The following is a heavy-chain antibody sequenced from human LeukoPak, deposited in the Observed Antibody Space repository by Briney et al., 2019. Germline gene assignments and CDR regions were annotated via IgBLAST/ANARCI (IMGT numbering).Heavy chain of an antibody. V-gene: IGHV4-59*01. J-gene: IGHJ4*02. CDR1: GDFITAYY. D-gene: IGHD2-21*02. Sequence: SETLSLTCTVSGDFITAYYWSWIRQTPGEGLEWIGYVYYSGSTEYNPSLRSRVTMSLEMSKHQFSLNLTSVTAADTAVYYCASNTATVFDNWGQGALVTVSS. CDR3: ASNTATVFDN. CDR2: VYYSGST.